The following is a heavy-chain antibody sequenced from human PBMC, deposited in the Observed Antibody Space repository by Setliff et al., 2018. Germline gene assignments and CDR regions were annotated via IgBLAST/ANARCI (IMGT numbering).Heavy chain of an antibody. CDR3: ARDRYYNSWSGTSITAPHDAFDI. CDR2: INPSGGLT. Sequence: ASVKVSCKASGYTLTNYYMHWVRQAPGQGLEWMGIINPSGGLTRYAQKFQGRVTMTRDTSPSTVYMEVSSLRSEDTAVYYCARDRYYNSWSGTSITAPHDAFDIWGQGTMVTVSS. V-gene: IGHV1-46*03. CDR1: GYTLTNYY. J-gene: IGHJ3*02. D-gene: IGHD3-3*01.